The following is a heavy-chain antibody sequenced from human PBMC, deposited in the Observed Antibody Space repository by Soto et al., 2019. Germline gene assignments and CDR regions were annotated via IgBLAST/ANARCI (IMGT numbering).Heavy chain of an antibody. J-gene: IGHJ6*03. CDR2: INAGNGNT. V-gene: IGHV1-3*01. CDR1: GYTFTSYA. CDR3: ARVPARPGTTSGYYYYMDV. Sequence: QVQLVQSGAEVKKPGASVKVSCKASGYTFTSYAMHWVRQAPGRRLEWMGWINAGNGNTKYSQKFQGRVTITRDTSASTAYMELSSLRSEDTAVYYCARVPARPGTTSGYYYYMDVWGKGTTVTVSS. D-gene: IGHD1-1*01.